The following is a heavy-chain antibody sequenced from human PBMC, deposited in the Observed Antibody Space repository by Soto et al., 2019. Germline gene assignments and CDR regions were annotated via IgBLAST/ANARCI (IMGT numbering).Heavy chain of an antibody. D-gene: IGHD5-12*01. CDR1: GGTFSTYA. CDR2: IIPMFGTA. CDR3: ASGIHLWLRRINDGYSG. Sequence: QVQLVQSGAEVKKPESSVKVSCKAPGGTFSTYAISWVRQAPGQGLEWMGGIIPMFGTANYAQRFQDRVTITADETTNTVYMELSSLRSEDTAVYFCASGIHLWLRRINDGYSGGGQGTLVTVSS. V-gene: IGHV1-69*12. J-gene: IGHJ4*02.